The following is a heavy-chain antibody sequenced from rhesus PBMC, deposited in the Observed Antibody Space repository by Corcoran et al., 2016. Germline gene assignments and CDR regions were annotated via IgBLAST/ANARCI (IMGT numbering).Heavy chain of an antibody. V-gene: IGHV2-95*01. D-gene: IGHD1-44*01. CDR3: ARIVGTTRFDY. J-gene: IGHJ4*01. CDR1: GFSISTTGTG. Sequence: QVTLKESGPALVKPTQTLTLTCTFSGFSISTTGTGVGWIRQPPGEALEWLARIYWNDSKYDSTSLKSRLAISKDTSKNQVVLPMTNMDPVDTATYYCARIVGTTRFDYWGQGVLVTVSS. CDR2: IYWNDSK.